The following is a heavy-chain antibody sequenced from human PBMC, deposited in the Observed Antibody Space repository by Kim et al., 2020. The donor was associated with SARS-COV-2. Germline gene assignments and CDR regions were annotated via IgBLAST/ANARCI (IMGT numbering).Heavy chain of an antibody. J-gene: IGHJ3*01. CDR2: INFSSSDI. CDR1: GFTFSSFS. Sequence: GGSLRLSCTASGFTFSSFSMHWVRQAPGKGLEWVSVINFSSSDISYADSVKGRFSISRDNAKKSLYLEMTSLRAEDTAVYFCVRGGNDYDLLTGWEGAFDLWGQGTLVTVAS. D-gene: IGHD3-9*01. CDR3: VRGGNDYDLLTGWEGAFDL. V-gene: IGHV3-21*01.